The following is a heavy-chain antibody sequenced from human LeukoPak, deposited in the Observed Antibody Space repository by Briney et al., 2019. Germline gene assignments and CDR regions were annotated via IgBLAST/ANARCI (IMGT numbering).Heavy chain of an antibody. CDR3: ATPLWSYGMDV. Sequence: SETLSLTCAVYVGSFSGYYWSWIRHPPAKGLEWIGEINHSGSTNYNPSLKSRVTISVDTSKNQFSLKLGSVTAAGTAVYYCATPLWSYGMDVWGQGTTVTVSS. V-gene: IGHV4-34*01. CDR1: VGSFSGYY. J-gene: IGHJ6*01. D-gene: IGHD2-8*02. CDR2: INHSGST.